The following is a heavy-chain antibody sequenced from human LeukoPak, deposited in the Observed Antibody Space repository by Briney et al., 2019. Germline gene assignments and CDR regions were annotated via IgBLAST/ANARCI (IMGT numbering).Heavy chain of an antibody. Sequence: GRTLRLSCEASGFTFTAYLIHWVSQARGKGLEWVAVMSSDGNAMFYADFVKGRFTISRDNSKNTLYLKMNSMRAEDTAVYYCVRESEYYFDHSASFDYWGQGTLVTVSS. CDR3: VRESEYYFDHSASFDY. D-gene: IGHD3-22*01. V-gene: IGHV3-30-3*01. J-gene: IGHJ4*02. CDR2: MSSDGNAM. CDR1: GFTFTAYL.